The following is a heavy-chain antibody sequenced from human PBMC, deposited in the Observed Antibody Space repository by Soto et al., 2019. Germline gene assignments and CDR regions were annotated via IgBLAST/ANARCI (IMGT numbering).Heavy chain of an antibody. J-gene: IGHJ4*02. CDR1: GFTFNRYG. CDR2: IWFAGSNR. CDR3: ARDVFSQGSYYFDY. Sequence: QVQLVESGGGVVQPGRSLRLSCAASGFTFNRYGMHWVRQAPGKGLEWVAVIWFAGSNRDYADSVKGRFTISRDNSKNTLYLQMNSLRAEDTAVYYCARDVFSQGSYYFDYWGQGTLVTVSS. V-gene: IGHV3-33*01.